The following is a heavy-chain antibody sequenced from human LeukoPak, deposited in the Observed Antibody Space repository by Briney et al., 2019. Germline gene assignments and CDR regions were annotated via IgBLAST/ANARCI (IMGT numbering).Heavy chain of an antibody. Sequence: GGSLRLSCAASGFTFSSYWMSWVRQAPGKGLEWVANIKQDGSEKYYVDSVKGRFTISRDNAKNSLYLQMNSLRAEDTAVYYCASVSGSYYLGAFDIWGQGTMVTVSS. CDR3: ASVSGSYYLGAFDI. CDR1: GFTFSSYW. D-gene: IGHD1-26*01. J-gene: IGHJ3*02. V-gene: IGHV3-7*01. CDR2: IKQDGSEK.